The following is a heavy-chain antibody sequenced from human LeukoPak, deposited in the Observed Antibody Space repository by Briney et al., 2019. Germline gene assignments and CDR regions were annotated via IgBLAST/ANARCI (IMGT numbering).Heavy chain of an antibody. CDR3: ARDRGYSSSRRDYYYYYMDV. J-gene: IGHJ6*03. CDR1: GGTFSSYA. CDR2: IIPIFGTA. Sequence: ASVKVSCKASGGTFSSYAISWVRQAPGQGLEWMGGIIPIFGTANYALKFQGRATITTDESTSTAYMELSSLRSEDTAVYYCARDRGYSSSRRDYYYYYMDVWGKGTTVTVSS. D-gene: IGHD6-13*01. V-gene: IGHV1-69*05.